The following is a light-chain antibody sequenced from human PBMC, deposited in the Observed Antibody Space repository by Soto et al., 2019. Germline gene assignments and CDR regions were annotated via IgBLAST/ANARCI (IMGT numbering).Light chain of an antibody. Sequence: QLVLTQSPSASASLGASVKLTCTLSSGHSSYAIAWHQQQPEKGPRYLMKLNSDGSPSKGVWIPDRFSGSSSGAERYLTISSLQSEDEADYCCQTWGSGINYVFGTGTKLTVL. V-gene: IGLV4-69*01. CDR2: LNSDGSP. CDR3: QTWGSGINYV. J-gene: IGLJ1*01. CDR1: SGHSSYA.